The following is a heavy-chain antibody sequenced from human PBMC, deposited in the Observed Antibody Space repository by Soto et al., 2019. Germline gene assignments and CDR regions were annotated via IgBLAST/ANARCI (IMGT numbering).Heavy chain of an antibody. Sequence: GGSLRLSCAASGFTLSSYAMSWVRQAPGKGLEWVSAISGSGGSTYYADSVKGRFTISRDNSKNTLYLKMNSLRAEDTAVYYCAKNGTWVGENAFDIWGQGTMVTVSS. CDR1: GFTLSSYA. V-gene: IGHV3-23*01. D-gene: IGHD4-17*01. J-gene: IGHJ3*02. CDR3: AKNGTWVGENAFDI. CDR2: ISGSGGST.